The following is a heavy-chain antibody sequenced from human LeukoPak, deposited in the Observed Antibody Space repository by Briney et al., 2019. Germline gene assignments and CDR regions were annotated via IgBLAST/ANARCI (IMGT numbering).Heavy chain of an antibody. J-gene: IGHJ4*02. CDR1: GGSINSGDFY. CDR3: ARVLIGGYCNGATCFARYYFDF. D-gene: IGHD2-15*01. V-gene: IGHV4-30-4*01. CDR2: IYYSGSA. Sequence: SETLSLTCSVSGGSINSGDFYWSWIRQPPGRDLEWIGYIYYSGSAYYNPSLKSRVSLSVDTSNNQFSLSLNSVTAADTAMYFCARVLIGGYCNGATCFARYYFDFWGQGRLVTVPS.